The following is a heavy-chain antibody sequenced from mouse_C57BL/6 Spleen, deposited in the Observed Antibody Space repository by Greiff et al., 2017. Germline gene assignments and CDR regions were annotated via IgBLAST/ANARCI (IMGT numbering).Heavy chain of an antibody. CDR3: AREEITTEAMDY. CDR1: GYTFTSYW. J-gene: IGHJ4*01. D-gene: IGHD1-1*01. Sequence: QVQLQQPGAELVKPGASVKMSCKASGYTFTSYWITWVKQRPGQGLEWIGDIHPGSGSTNYNEKFTSKATVTVDISSSTAYMQLSSLTSEDSAVYYCAREEITTEAMDYWGQGTSVTVSS. V-gene: IGHV1-55*01. CDR2: IHPGSGST.